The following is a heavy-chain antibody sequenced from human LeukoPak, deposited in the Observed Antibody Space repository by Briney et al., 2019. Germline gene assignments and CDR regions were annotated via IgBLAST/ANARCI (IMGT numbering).Heavy chain of an antibody. J-gene: IGHJ6*02. Sequence: PGGSLRLSCAASGFTFSSYAMHWVRQAPGKGLEWVAVISYDGSNKYYADSVKGRFTISRDNSKNTLYLQMSSLRAEDTAIYYCVGRPYYYYGMDVWGQGTTVTVSS. V-gene: IGHV3-30*14. CDR1: GFTFSSYA. CDR2: ISYDGSNK. CDR3: VGRPYYYYGMDV.